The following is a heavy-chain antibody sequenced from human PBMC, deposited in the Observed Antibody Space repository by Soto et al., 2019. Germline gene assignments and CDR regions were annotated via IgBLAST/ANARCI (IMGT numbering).Heavy chain of an antibody. V-gene: IGHV1-69*06. Sequence: QVLLLQSGSEVKKAGSSVKVSCKASGDAFTSYAIHWVRQAPGQGLEYMGRIIPSYDRTKYAQKFQGRLTLTADMYTSTVYMELSSLRSEDTAVYYCARDPTNDYGDDTFDSWGQGTKVIVSS. D-gene: IGHD4-17*01. J-gene: IGHJ4*02. CDR2: IIPSYDRT. CDR3: ARDPTNDYGDDTFDS. CDR1: GDAFTSYA.